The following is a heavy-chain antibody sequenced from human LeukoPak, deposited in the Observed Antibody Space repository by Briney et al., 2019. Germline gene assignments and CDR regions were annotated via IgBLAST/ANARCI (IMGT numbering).Heavy chain of an antibody. D-gene: IGHD2-15*01. CDR2: INPNSGGT. J-gene: IGHJ4*02. Sequence: ASVKVSCKASGYTFTGYYMHWVRRAPGQGLEWMGWINPNSGGTNYAQKFQGWVTMTRDTSIGTAYMELSRLRSDDTAVYYCARSDFYCSGGSCYRYYFDYWGQGTLVTVSS. CDR1: GYTFTGYY. CDR3: ARSDFYCSGGSCYRYYFDY. V-gene: IGHV1-2*04.